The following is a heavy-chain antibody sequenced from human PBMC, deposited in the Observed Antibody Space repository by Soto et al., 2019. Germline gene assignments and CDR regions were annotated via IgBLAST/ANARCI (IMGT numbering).Heavy chain of an antibody. J-gene: IGHJ4*02. D-gene: IGHD1-26*01. V-gene: IGHV4-59*01. CDR1: GGSISSYY. CDR3: TRGGPVGRFDY. CDR2: IYHSGST. Sequence: PSETLSLTYTVSGGSISSYYWSWIRQPPGKGLEWIGYIYHSGSTNYNPSLKSRVTISLDTSKNQFSLKLSSVIAGDTAVYYCTRGGPVGRFDYWGQGTVVTVSS.